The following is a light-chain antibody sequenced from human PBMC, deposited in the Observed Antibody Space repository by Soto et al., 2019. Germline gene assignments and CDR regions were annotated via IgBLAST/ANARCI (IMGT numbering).Light chain of an antibody. Sequence: ERVMTQSPAFVYESLGEIVTLSCMASQSVSSNLAWYQQKPGQAPRLLIYGASTRATGIPDRFSGSGSGTDFTLTISRLEPEDFAVYYCQQYGNSPLTFGGGTKVDIK. V-gene: IGKV3-20*01. J-gene: IGKJ4*01. CDR2: GAS. CDR3: QQYGNSPLT. CDR1: QSVSSN.